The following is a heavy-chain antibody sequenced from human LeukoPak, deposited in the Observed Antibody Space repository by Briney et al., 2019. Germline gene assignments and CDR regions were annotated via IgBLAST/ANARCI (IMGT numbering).Heavy chain of an antibody. J-gene: IGHJ4*02. Sequence: GGSLRLSCAASGSTFGNNGMSRVRQAPGKGLEWVSTIGASTKTYYVDSVKGRFTISRDNSKNTLYLQMNSLRAEDTAVYYCARRGSTSGSQQGGFDYWGQGTLVTVSS. V-gene: IGHV3-23*01. CDR2: IGASTKT. CDR1: GSTFGNNG. D-gene: IGHD2-2*01. CDR3: ARRGSTSGSQQGGFDY.